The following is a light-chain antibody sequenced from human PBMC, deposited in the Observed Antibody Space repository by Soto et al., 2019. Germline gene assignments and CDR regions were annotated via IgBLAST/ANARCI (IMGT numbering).Light chain of an antibody. V-gene: IGLV2-14*01. J-gene: IGLJ1*01. CDR1: SSDVGGYNY. CDR3: SSYTSSSTYV. CDR2: DVS. Sequence: QSVLTQPASVSGSPGQSIAISCTGTSSDVGGYNYVSWYQQHPGKAPKLIVYDVSNRPSGVSDRFSGSKSGKTASLTISGLQAEDEADYYCSSYTSSSTYVFGTGTKVTV.